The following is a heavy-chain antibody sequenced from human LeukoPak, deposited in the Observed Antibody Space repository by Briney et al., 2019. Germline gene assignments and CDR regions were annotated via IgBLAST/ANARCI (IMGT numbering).Heavy chain of an antibody. V-gene: IGHV5-51*01. CDR2: IYPGDSGI. CDR3: ARRDDHNFDY. J-gene: IGHJ4*02. Sequence: GESLKISCKGSGYGFKTYWIAWVRQMPGKGLEWMGIIYPGDSGIRYSPSFQGQVTISADRSIRTAYVQWSSLKASDTAMYYCARRDDHNFDYWGQGTQVTVSS. D-gene: IGHD5-24*01. CDR1: GYGFKTYW.